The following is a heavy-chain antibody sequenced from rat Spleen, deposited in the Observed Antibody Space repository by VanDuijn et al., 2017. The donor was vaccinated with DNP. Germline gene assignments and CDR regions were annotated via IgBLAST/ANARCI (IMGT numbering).Heavy chain of an antibody. CDR3: TRPFHYYSGGGGFAY. D-gene: IGHD1-1*01. V-gene: IGHV5-22*01. Sequence: EVQLVESGGGLVQPGGSLKLSCAASGFIFSDYYMAWVRQAPTRGLETVAYISYDGGFTYSGDSVKGRFTISRDNAKNTLYLQMNSLRSEDMATYYCTRPFHYYSGGGGFAYWGQGTLVTVSS. CDR1: GFIFSDYY. CDR2: ISYDGGFT. J-gene: IGHJ3*01.